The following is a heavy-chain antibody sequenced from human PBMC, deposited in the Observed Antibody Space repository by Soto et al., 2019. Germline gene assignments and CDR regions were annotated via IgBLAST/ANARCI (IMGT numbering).Heavy chain of an antibody. CDR1: GFTFSSYA. Sequence: QVQLVESGGGVVQPGRSLRLSCAASGFTFSSYAMHWVRQAPGKGLEWVAVISYDGSNKYYADTVKGRFTISRDKSKMTLYLQMNSLRAEDTAVYYCARDRYDFPDYWGQGTLVTVSS. CDR3: ARDRYDFPDY. V-gene: IGHV3-30-3*01. CDR2: ISYDGSNK. J-gene: IGHJ4*02. D-gene: IGHD3-3*01.